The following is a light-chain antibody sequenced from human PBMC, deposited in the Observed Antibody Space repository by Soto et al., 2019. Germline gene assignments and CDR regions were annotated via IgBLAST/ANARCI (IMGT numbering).Light chain of an antibody. CDR3: QHSYTTPWT. V-gene: IGKV1-39*01. CDR2: AAS. CDR1: QSISSF. J-gene: IGKJ1*01. Sequence: DIHLTQSPSSLSASVGDRVTITFRASQSISSFLNWYQQKPGKAPHLLIYAASSLRYGVPSSFRGSESWTEFTLTIISLQHEVFATYFCQHSYTTPWTFGQGPKVEIK.